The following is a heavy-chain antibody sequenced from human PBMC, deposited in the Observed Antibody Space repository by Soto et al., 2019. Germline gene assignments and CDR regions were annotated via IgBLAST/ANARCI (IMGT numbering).Heavy chain of an antibody. D-gene: IGHD2-2*02. V-gene: IGHV3-33*01. CDR2: IWYDGSNK. CDR1: GFTFSSYG. J-gene: IGHJ6*02. CDR3: ARGMGPDCSSTSCYKSYYYYGMDV. Sequence: QVQLVESGGGVVQPGRSLRLSCAASGFTFSSYGMHWVRQAPGKGLEWVAVIWYDGSNKYYADSVKGRFTISRDNSKNTLYLQMNSLRDEDTAVYYCARGMGPDCSSTSCYKSYYYYGMDVWGQGTTVTVSS.